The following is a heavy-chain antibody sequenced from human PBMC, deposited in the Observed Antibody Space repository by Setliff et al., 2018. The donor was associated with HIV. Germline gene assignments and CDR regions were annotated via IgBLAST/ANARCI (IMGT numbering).Heavy chain of an antibody. J-gene: IGHJ4*02. CDR2: IYYSGNT. Sequence: SETLSLTCTVSNDSINYQYWAWIRQPPGKGLEWIGSIYYSGNTNYNPSLKSRVTISIDTSKSQFSLKLTSVSAADTAMYYCARGRRRSSTPYYFDYWGQGTLVTSPQ. CDR3: ARGRRRSSTPYYFDY. CDR1: NDSINYQY. V-gene: IGHV4-59*11.